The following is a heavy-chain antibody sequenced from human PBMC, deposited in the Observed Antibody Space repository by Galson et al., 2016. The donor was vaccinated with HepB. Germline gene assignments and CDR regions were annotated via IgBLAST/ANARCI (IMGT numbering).Heavy chain of an antibody. CDR3: ARLDFWSGCGPC. J-gene: IGHJ4*02. CDR2: IHYSGST. V-gene: IGHV4-39*01. Sequence: SETLSLTCTVSGGSISSSTYYWGWIRQPPGKGLEWIGNIHYSGSTYYTPPLKSRVTISVDTSKNQCSLKLSSVTAADTAVYYCARLDFWSGCGPCWGQGTLVTVSS. D-gene: IGHD3-3*01. CDR1: GGSISSSTYY.